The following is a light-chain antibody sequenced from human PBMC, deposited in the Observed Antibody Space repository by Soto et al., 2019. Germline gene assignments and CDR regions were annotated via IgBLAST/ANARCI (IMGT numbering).Light chain of an antibody. Sequence: DIVMTQSPDSLAVSLGERATIHCKSSQSLISSSNNKNYLAWYRQKPGQPPELLIYWAFNRESGVPDRFIGRGSGTDFTLTISSLQAEDVEVYYRQQCYGTPNTFGQGTKLDIK. CDR3: QQCYGTPNT. CDR2: WAF. V-gene: IGKV4-1*01. J-gene: IGKJ2*01. CDR1: QSLISSSNNKNY.